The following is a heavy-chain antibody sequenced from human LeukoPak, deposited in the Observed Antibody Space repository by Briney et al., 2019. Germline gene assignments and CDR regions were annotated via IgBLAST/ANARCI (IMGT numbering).Heavy chain of an antibody. CDR3: ARDINGFAQGGSGFDY. J-gene: IGHJ4*02. Sequence: SQTLSLTCPISVDSVSSNSAAWNWIRHSPSRGLEWLGRTYYRSKWYNDYAVSVKSRITINPDTSKNQCSLQLNSVTPEDTAVYYCARDINGFAQGGSGFDYWGQGTLVTVSS. CDR1: VDSVSSNSAA. CDR2: TYYRSKWYN. V-gene: IGHV6-1*01. D-gene: IGHD3-10*01.